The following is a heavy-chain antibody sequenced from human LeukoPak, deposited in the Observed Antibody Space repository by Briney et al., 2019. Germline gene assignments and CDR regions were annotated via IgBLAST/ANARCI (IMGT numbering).Heavy chain of an antibody. J-gene: IGHJ4*02. Sequence: GGSLRLSCSASGFTFSDYDINWVRQAPGKGLEWVSSISGLSSYTYYGESVKGRFSISRDNAKNSLYLQMNSLGAEDTATYYCGRALWGQGILVTVSS. CDR1: GFTFSDYD. CDR3: GRAL. V-gene: IGHV3-21*01. CDR2: ISGLSSYT.